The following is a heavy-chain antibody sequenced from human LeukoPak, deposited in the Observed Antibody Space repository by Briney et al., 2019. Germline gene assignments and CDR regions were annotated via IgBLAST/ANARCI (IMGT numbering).Heavy chain of an antibody. CDR3: AITFSNYYDSSGSVY. CDR2: IKQDGSEK. V-gene: IGHV3-7*05. Sequence: GGSLRLSWAASGXTFSSYWVSWVRQAPGKGLEWVANIKQDGSEKYYVDSVKGRFTISRDNAKNSLYLQMNSLRAEDTAVYYCAITFSNYYDSSGSVYWGQGTLVTVSS. D-gene: IGHD3-22*01. J-gene: IGHJ4*02. CDR1: GXTFSSYW.